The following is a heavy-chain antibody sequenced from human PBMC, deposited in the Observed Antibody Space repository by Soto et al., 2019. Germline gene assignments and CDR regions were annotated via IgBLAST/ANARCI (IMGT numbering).Heavy chain of an antibody. V-gene: IGHV6-1*01. CDR3: ARVRYCSSTSCYIMDYYYGMDV. Sequence: PSQTLSLTCAISGDSVSSNSAAWNWIRQSPSRGLEWLGRTYYRSKWYNDYAVSVKSRITINPDTSKNQFSLQLNSVTPEDTAVYYCARVRYCSSTSCYIMDYYYGMDVWGQGTTVTAP. J-gene: IGHJ6*02. CDR1: GDSVSSNSAA. CDR2: TYYRSKWYN. D-gene: IGHD2-2*02.